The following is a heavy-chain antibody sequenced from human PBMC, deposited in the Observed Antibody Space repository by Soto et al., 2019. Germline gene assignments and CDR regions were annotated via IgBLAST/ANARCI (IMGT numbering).Heavy chain of an antibody. Sequence: SETLSLTCTASGGFINTFYWSWVRQPAGKGLEWIGRIFSSGSTSFNPSLESRVAMSVDTSKNHFSLNLSSVTAADMAVYYCAREGSYSAYNFAHGIQLWSFDFWGQGALVTVSS. CDR3: AREGSYSAYNFAHGIQLWSFDF. V-gene: IGHV4-4*07. J-gene: IGHJ4*02. CDR2: IFSSGST. CDR1: GGFINTFY. D-gene: IGHD5-12*01.